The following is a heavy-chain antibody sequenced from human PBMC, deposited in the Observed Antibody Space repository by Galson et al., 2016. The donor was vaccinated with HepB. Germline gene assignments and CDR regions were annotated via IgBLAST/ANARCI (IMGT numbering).Heavy chain of an antibody. CDR1: GFTFSTYW. V-gene: IGHV3-74*01. CDR3: ARRLGSPVVGDFSHGLAV. Sequence: SLRLSCAASGFTFSTYWMHWVRQVPGMGLVWVSRVNSDGSRTTYVDSVKGRLTISRDNAKNTLYLQMNSLGVEDTAVYYCARRLGSPVVGDFSHGLAVWGQGATVAVSS. CDR2: VNSDGSRT. J-gene: IGHJ6*02. D-gene: IGHD2-21*02.